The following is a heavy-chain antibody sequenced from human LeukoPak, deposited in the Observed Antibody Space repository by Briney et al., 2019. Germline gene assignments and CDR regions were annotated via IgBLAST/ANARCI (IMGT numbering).Heavy chain of an antibody. CDR3: ARVYYDSSGYLIDY. J-gene: IGHJ4*02. D-gene: IGHD3-22*01. CDR2: IYYSGST. CDR1: GGSISSYY. V-gene: IGHV4-59*08. Sequence: SETLSLTCTVSGGSISSYYWSWIRQPPGKGLEWIGYIYYSGSTNYNPSLKSRVTISVDTSKNQFSLKLSSVTAADTAVYYCARVYYDSSGYLIDYWGQGTLVTVSS.